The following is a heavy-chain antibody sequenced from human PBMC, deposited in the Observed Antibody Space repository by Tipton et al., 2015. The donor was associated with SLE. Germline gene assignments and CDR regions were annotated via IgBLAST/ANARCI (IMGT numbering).Heavy chain of an antibody. CDR2: VYSSGST. Sequence: TLSLTCTVSGGSISGYYWSWIRQPAGKGLEWIGRVYSSGSTIYNPSIKSRITLSLDTSKNQFSLRVNSVAAADTAVYYCARAHPSPYDPVAFDIWGRGTMVTVSS. V-gene: IGHV4-4*07. CDR3: ARAHPSPYDPVAFDI. CDR1: GGSISGYY. D-gene: IGHD5-12*01. J-gene: IGHJ3*02.